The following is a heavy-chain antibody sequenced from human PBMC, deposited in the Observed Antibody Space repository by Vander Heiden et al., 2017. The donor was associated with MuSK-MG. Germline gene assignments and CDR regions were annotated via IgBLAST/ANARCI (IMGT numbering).Heavy chain of an antibody. Sequence: QVQLVQSGAEVKKPGSSVKVSCKASGGTFSSYAISWVRQAPGQGLEWMGGIIPILGIANYAQKFQGRVTITADKSTSTAYMELSSLRSEDTAVYYCARVNYYDSSGYYSPFDHWGQGTLVTVSS. CDR3: ARVNYYDSSGYYSPFDH. V-gene: IGHV1-69*10. J-gene: IGHJ4*02. D-gene: IGHD3-22*01. CDR2: IIPILGIA. CDR1: GGTFSSYA.